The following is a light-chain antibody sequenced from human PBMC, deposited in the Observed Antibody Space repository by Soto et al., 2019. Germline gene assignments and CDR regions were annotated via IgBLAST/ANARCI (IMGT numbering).Light chain of an antibody. CDR2: AAS. J-gene: IGKJ2*01. CDR1: QGIRSS. Sequence: DIQLTQSPSLLSASVGDRVTITCRASQGIRSSLAWYQQRPGRAPKLLIYAASILHSGVPSRFIGSGSGTAFTLPISSRQPEDFATYYCQQLNLFPPFTFGQGTKLEIK. V-gene: IGKV1-9*01. CDR3: QQLNLFPPFT.